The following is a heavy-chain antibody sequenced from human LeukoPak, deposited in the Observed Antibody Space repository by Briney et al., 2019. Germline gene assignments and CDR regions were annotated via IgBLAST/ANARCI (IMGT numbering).Heavy chain of an antibody. CDR3: ARERFHGSGAPRHDH. Sequence: GGTLRLSCAASGFTFSNYGMSWVRQAPGKGLEWVSSISSSSSYIYYADSVKGRFTISRDNAKNSLYLQMNSLRAEDTAIYYCARERFHGSGAPRHDHWGQGTLVTVSS. CDR1: GFTFSNYG. J-gene: IGHJ4*02. CDR2: ISSSSSYI. V-gene: IGHV3-21*01. D-gene: IGHD3-10*01.